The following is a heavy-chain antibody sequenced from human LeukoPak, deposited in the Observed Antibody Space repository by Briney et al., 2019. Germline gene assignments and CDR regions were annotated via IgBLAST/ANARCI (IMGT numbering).Heavy chain of an antibody. J-gene: IGHJ3*02. D-gene: IGHD2-21*02. V-gene: IGHV3-64*01. CDR3: ARSRRPYCGGDCKGAFDI. CDR1: GFTFSSYA. CDR2: ISSNGGST. Sequence: PGGSLRLSCAASGFTFSSYAMHWVRQAPGKGLEYVSAISSNGGSTYYANSVKGRFTISRDNSKNTLYLQMGSLRAEDMAVYYCARSRRPYCGGDCKGAFDIWGQGTMVTVSS.